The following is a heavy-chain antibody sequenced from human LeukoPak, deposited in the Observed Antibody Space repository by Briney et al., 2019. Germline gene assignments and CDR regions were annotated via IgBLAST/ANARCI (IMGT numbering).Heavy chain of an antibody. CDR1: GFTFSSYE. CDR2: ISSSGSTI. Sequence: GGSLRLSCAASGFTFSSYEMNWVRQAPGKGLEWVSYISSSGSTIYYADSVKGRFTISRDNAKNSLYLQMNSLRAEDTAVYYCAIDSPPVTLDYRGQGTLVTVSS. D-gene: IGHD4-17*01. J-gene: IGHJ4*02. V-gene: IGHV3-48*03. CDR3: AIDSPPVTLDY.